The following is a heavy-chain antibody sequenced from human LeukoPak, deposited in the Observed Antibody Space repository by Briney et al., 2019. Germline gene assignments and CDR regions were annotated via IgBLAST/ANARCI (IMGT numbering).Heavy chain of an antibody. CDR3: ASGYARSARHQSDF. CDR1: GFTFSSYG. D-gene: IGHD5-12*01. V-gene: IGHV3-33*01. Sequence: GGSLRLSCAASGFTFSSYGMHWVRQAPGKGLEWVAVIWYDGSNKYYADSVKGRFTISRDNSENTLYLQMNSLRAEDTAVYYCASGYARSARHQSDFWGQGTVVTVSS. CDR2: IWYDGSNK. J-gene: IGHJ4*02.